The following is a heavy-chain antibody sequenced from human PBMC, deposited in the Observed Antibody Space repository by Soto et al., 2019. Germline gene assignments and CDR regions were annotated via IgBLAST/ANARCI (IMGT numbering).Heavy chain of an antibody. J-gene: IGHJ4*02. D-gene: IGHD6-13*01. CDR1: GFTFSSYA. Sequence: AGGSLRLSCAASGFTFSSYAMSWVRQAPGKGLEWVSAISGSGGSTYYADSVKGRFTISRDNSKNTLYLQMNSQRAEDTAVYYCAKNAGIAAAGPSGYWGQGTLVTVSS. CDR3: AKNAGIAAAGPSGY. CDR2: ISGSGGST. V-gene: IGHV3-23*01.